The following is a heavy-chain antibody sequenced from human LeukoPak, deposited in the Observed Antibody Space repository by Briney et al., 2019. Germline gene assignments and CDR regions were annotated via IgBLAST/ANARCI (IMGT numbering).Heavy chain of an antibody. CDR2: IHTSGNT. CDR3: AKSGGSGLIDY. D-gene: IGHD1-26*01. V-gene: IGHV4-4*07. Sequence: SETLSLTCSVSGGSIRGYYWSWIRQPAGKGLEWIGRIHTSGNTNYNPSLKSRVTMSLDTSNNQFSLELSSVTAADTAVYYCAKSGGSGLIDYWGQGTLVTVSS. CDR1: GGSIRGYY. J-gene: IGHJ4*02.